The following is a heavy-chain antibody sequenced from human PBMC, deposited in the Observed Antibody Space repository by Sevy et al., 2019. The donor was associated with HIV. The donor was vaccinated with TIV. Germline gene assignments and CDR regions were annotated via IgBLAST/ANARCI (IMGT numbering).Heavy chain of an antibody. CDR2: ITSSSSYI. V-gene: IGHV3-21*01. CDR1: GFTFTTYT. Sequence: GGSLRLSCAASGFTFTTYTMNWVRQAPGKGLEWVSSITSSSSYIYYADSVKGRFTISRDNAKDSVYLQMNSLRAEDTAVYYCARPYGSGSWEAFDVWGQGTMVTVSS. J-gene: IGHJ3*01. D-gene: IGHD3-10*01. CDR3: ARPYGSGSWEAFDV.